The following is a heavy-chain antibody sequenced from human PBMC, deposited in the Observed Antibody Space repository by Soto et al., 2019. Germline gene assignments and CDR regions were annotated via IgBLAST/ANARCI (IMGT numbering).Heavy chain of an antibody. D-gene: IGHD2-2*01. J-gene: IGHJ6*03. CDR3: ARVYCSSTCCYPPLYYYFRAF. V-gene: IGHV1-3*01. Sequence: ASVKVSCKASGYTFTSYAMHWVRQAPGQRLEWMGWINAGNGNTKYSQKFQGRVTITRDTSASTAYMELSSLRSEDTAVYYCARVYCSSTCCYPPLYYYFRAFGGQGTSVTVSS. CDR2: INAGNGNT. CDR1: GYTFTSYA.